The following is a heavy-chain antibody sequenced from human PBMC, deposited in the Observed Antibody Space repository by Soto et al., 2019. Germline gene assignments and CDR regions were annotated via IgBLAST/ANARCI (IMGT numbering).Heavy chain of an antibody. Sequence: PSETLSLTCTVSGGSLSSGGYYWSWIRQHPGKGLEWIGYIYYSGSTYYNPSLKSRLTISVDRSKNQFSLKLSSVTAADTAVFYCARSYYYETTGYYPLDYWGQGTLVTVSS. D-gene: IGHD3-22*01. CDR1: GGSLSSGGYY. V-gene: IGHV4-31*03. J-gene: IGHJ4*02. CDR3: ARSYYYETTGYYPLDY. CDR2: IYYSGST.